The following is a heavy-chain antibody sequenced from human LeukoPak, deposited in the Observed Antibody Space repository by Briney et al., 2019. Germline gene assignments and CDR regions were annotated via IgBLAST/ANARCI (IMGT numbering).Heavy chain of an antibody. J-gene: IGHJ3*01. CDR1: GFTFSSYS. V-gene: IGHV3-21*04. D-gene: IGHD1-26*01. Sequence: GGSLRLSCAASGFTFSSYSMNWVRQAPGKGLEWVSSISSSSSYIYYADSVKGRFTISRDNAKNSLSLQMNSLRAEDTAVYYCGRDFGLSGPKRSFDLWGQGTMVTVSS. CDR3: GRDFGLSGPKRSFDL. CDR2: ISSSSSYI.